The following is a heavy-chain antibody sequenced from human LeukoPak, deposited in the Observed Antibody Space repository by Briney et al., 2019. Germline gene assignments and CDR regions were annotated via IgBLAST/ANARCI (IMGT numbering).Heavy chain of an antibody. D-gene: IGHD1-1*01. V-gene: IGHV3-21*04. CDR2: ISSTSSYI. Sequence: GGSLRLSCAASGFTFSSYAMSWVRQAPGKGLEWVSCISSTSSYIFYADSVRGRFTISRDNAKNSLYLQMNSLRAEDTAVYYCARGSGWSTGTTKPLGYWGQGTLVTVSS. CDR3: ARGSGWSTGTTKPLGY. J-gene: IGHJ4*02. CDR1: GFTFSSYA.